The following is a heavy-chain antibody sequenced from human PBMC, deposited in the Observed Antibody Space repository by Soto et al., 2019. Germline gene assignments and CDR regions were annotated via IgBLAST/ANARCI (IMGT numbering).Heavy chain of an antibody. V-gene: IGHV4-39*01. CDR1: GGSISSSSYY. D-gene: IGHD3-3*01. CDR3: ARQGLRFLEWLSTNYGMDV. J-gene: IGHJ6*02. CDR2: IYYSGST. Sequence: SETLSLTCTVSGGSISSSSYYWGWIRQPPGKGLEWIGSIYYSGSTYYNPSLKSRVTISVDTSKNQFSLKLSSVTAADTAVYYCARQGLRFLEWLSTNYGMDVWGQGTTVTVSS.